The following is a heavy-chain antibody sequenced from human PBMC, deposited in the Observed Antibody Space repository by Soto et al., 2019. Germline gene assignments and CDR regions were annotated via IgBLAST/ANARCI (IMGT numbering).Heavy chain of an antibody. J-gene: IGHJ5*02. Sequence: PGGSLRLSCAASGFTFSSYSMNWVRQAPGKGLEWVSYISSSSSTIYYADSVKGRFTISRDNAKNSLYLQMNSLRAEDTAVYYCARLPLWFGESYGSFDPWGQGTLVTVSS. D-gene: IGHD3-10*01. CDR1: GFTFSSYS. CDR3: ARLPLWFGESYGSFDP. V-gene: IGHV3-48*01. CDR2: ISSSSSTI.